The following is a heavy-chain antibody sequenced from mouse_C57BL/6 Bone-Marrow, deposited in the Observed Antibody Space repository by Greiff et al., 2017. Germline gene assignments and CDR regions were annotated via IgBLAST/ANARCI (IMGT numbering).Heavy chain of an antibody. D-gene: IGHD4-1*01. CDR3: ATTVLAGAMDY. V-gene: IGHV5-6*01. Sequence: EVKLMESGGDLVKPGGSLKLSCAASGFTFSSYGMSWVRQTPDKRLEWVATISSGGSYTYYPDSVKGRFTISRDNAKNTLYLHMSSLKSEDTAMYYCATTVLAGAMDYWGQGTSVTVSS. J-gene: IGHJ4*01. CDR1: GFTFSSYG. CDR2: ISSGGSYT.